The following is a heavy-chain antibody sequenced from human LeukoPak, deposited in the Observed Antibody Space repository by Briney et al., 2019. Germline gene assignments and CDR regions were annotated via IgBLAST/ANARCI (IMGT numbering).Heavy chain of an antibody. D-gene: IGHD2-8*02. J-gene: IGHJ3*02. CDR1: GGSISSSSYY. V-gene: IGHV4-39*02. CDR2: IYYSGST. CDR3: ARDPSVVYDAFDI. Sequence: PSETLSLTCTVSGGSISSSSYYWGWTRQPPGRGLEWIGSIYYSGSTYYNPSLKSRVTISVDTSKNQFSLKLSSVTAADTAVYYCARDPSVVYDAFDIWGQGTMVTVSS.